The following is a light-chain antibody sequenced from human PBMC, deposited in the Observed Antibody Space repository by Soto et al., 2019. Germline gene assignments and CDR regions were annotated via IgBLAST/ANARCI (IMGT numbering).Light chain of an antibody. V-gene: IGKV3D-15*01. J-gene: IGKJ5*01. CDR3: QQYKSWPIP. CDR2: AAS. CDR1: ESVTDK. Sequence: EIVMTQSPATLSVSPGERATLSCRASESVTDKLAWYQQKPGQAPRLLIYAASARASDIPATFSGSGSGTEFTLTINSLQSEDFAVYYCQQYKSWPIPFGQGTRLETK.